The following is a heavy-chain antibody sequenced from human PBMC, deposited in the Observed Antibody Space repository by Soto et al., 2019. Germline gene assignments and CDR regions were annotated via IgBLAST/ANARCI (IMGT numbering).Heavy chain of an antibody. J-gene: IGHJ3*02. V-gene: IGHV3-20*04. CDR1: GFNFDDFG. Sequence: GGSLRLSCAASGFNFDDFGMSWVRQAPGKGLEWVSGINGNGANTGYADSVKARFTISRDNGKNSLYLQMNNLRAEDTALYYCASGITMVRGANNVFDIWGQGTMVTVSS. CDR3: ASGITMVRGANNVFDI. D-gene: IGHD3-10*01. CDR2: INGNGANT.